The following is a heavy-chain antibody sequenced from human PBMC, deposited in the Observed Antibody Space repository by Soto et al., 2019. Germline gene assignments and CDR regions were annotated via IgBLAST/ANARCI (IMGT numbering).Heavy chain of an antibody. V-gene: IGHV4-4*02. D-gene: IGHD2-2*02. CDR2: LSHTGGT. CDR1: GGSISCKHR. Sequence: EALPLPGAVAGGSISCKHRSSRVRQHPMKGPGRIGPLSHTGGTNYNPSRKSRVTISVDKYKNQFSLQMSSVTAADPAVYYCARREAPGDDIVELPAAIHPPNDFSTYYGRYGGGRGTTGSVSS. J-gene: IGHJ6*02. CDR3: ARREAPGDDIVELPAAIHPPNDFSTYYGRYG.